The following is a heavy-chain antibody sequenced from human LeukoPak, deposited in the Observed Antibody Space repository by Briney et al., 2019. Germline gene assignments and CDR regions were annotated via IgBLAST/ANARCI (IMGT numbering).Heavy chain of an antibody. CDR2: IYTSGST. CDR3: ARGSAGILRSDAFDI. CDR1: GGSISSGSYY. J-gene: IGHJ3*02. Sequence: SQTLSLTCIVSGGSISSGSYYWSWIRQPAGKGLEWIGRIYTSGSTNYNPSLKSRVTISVDTSKNQFSLKLSSVTAADTAVYYCARGSAGILRSDAFDIWGQGTMDTVSS. V-gene: IGHV4-61*02. D-gene: IGHD3-10*02.